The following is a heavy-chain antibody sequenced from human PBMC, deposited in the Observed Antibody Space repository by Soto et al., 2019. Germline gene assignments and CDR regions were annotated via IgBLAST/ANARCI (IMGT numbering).Heavy chain of an antibody. J-gene: IGHJ4*02. Sequence: ASVKVSCKASGYTFTSYAMHWVRQAPGQRLEWMGWINAGNGNTKYSQKFQGRVTITRDTSASTAYMELSSLTSEDTAVHFCARDSHGDYVFDYWGLGTLVTVSS. CDR3: ARDSHGDYVFDY. D-gene: IGHD4-17*01. V-gene: IGHV1-3*01. CDR2: INAGNGNT. CDR1: GYTFTSYA.